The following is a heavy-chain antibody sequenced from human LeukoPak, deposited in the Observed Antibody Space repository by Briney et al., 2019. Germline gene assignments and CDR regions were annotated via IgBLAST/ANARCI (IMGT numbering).Heavy chain of an antibody. D-gene: IGHD6-6*01. CDR2: IYHSGST. J-gene: IGHJ4*02. CDR1: GYSISSGYY. CDR3: AREYSSSSLADY. V-gene: IGHV4-38-2*02. Sequence: KPSETLSLTCTVSGYSISSGYYWGWIRQPPGKGLEWIGSIYHSGSTYYNPSLKSRVTISVDTSKNQFSLKLSSVTAADTAVYYCAREYSSSSLADYWGQGTLVTVSS.